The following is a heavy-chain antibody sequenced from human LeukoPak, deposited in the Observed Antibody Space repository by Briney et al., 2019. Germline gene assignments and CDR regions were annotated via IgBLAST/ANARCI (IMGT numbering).Heavy chain of an antibody. J-gene: IGHJ5*02. Sequence: GGSLRLSCAASGFTFSSYSMNWVRQAPGKGLEWVSYISSSSSTIYYADSVKGRFTISRDNAKNSLYLQMNSLRAEDTAVYYCARGGSRRGFDPWGQGTLVTVSS. V-gene: IGHV3-48*01. D-gene: IGHD3-10*01. CDR3: ARGGSRRGFDP. CDR2: ISSSSSTI. CDR1: GFTFSSYS.